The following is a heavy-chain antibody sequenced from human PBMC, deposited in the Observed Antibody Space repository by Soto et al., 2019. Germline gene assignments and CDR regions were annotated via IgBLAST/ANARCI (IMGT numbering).Heavy chain of an antibody. V-gene: IGHV3-30*18. J-gene: IGHJ6*02. CDR1: GFTFSSYG. CDR3: AKAITYDFWSGYYTGWAANYYYGMDV. CDR2: ISYDGSNK. D-gene: IGHD3-3*01. Sequence: PGGSLRPSCAASGFTFSSYGMHWVRQAPGKGLEWVAVISYDGSNKYYADSVKGRFTISRDNSKNTLYLQMNSLRAEDTAVYYCAKAITYDFWSGYYTGWAANYYYGMDVWGQGTTVTVSS.